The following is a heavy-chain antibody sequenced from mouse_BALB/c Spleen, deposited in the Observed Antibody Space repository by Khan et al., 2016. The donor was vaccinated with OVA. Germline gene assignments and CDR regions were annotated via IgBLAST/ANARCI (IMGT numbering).Heavy chain of an antibody. CDR2: ISPGSGDT. J-gene: IGHJ3*01. Sequence: QVQLKQSGAELARPGASVKLSCKASGYTFTDYFINWVKLRTGQGLEWIGEISPGSGDTYYNERFKGKATLTADKSSSTAYMQLSSLTSGASAVYFCARRNYFGYTFAYWGQGTLVTVSA. V-gene: IGHV1-77*01. CDR3: ARRNYFGYTFAY. CDR1: GYTFTDYF. D-gene: IGHD1-2*01.